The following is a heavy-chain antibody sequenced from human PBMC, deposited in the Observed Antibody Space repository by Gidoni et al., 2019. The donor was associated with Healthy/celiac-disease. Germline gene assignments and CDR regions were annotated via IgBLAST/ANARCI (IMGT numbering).Heavy chain of an antibody. CDR3: QKFWDTAMVSTPNDD. V-gene: IGHV1-69*01. J-gene: IGHJ4*02. Sequence: QVQLVQSGAEVKKPWSSVKVSCKASGGTFSSYAISWVRQAPGQGLEWMGGIIPIFGTANYAQKFQGRVTITADESTSTAYMELSSLRSEDTAVYYCQKFWDTAMVSTPNDDWGQGTLVTVSS. CDR2: IIPIFGTA. CDR1: GGTFSSYA. D-gene: IGHD5-18*01.